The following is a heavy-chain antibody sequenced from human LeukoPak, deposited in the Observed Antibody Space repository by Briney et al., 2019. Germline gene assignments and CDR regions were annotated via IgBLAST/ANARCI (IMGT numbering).Heavy chain of an antibody. V-gene: IGHV3-23*01. CDR1: GFTFSSYA. CDR3: AKGAPTYYDDSSGYYPY. D-gene: IGHD3-22*01. CDR2: ISGSGGST. J-gene: IGHJ4*02. Sequence: GGSLRLSCAASGFTFSSYAMSWVRQAPGKGLEWVSAISGSGGSTYYADSVKGRFTISRDNSKNTLYLQMNSLRPEDTAVYYCAKGAPTYYDDSSGYYPYWGQGTLVTVSS.